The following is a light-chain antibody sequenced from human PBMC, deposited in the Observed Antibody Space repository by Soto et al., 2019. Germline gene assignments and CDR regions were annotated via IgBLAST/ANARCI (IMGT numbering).Light chain of an antibody. Sequence: VLTQSPYTLSLSRVRRACGHVMVSERIYSAYLGWYQQKPGQAPRLLIYGTSSRATGIPDRFSGSGSGTDFTLTISRLEPEDFAVYYCQQYGNSPITFGQGTRLEIK. CDR3: QQYGNSPIT. J-gene: IGKJ5*01. V-gene: IGKV3-20*01. CDR2: GTS. CDR1: ERIYSAY.